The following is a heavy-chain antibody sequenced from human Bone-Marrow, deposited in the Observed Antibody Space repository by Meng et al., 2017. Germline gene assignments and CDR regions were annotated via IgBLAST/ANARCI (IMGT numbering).Heavy chain of an antibody. CDR1: GGSFSRYY. Sequence: SETLSLTCAVSGGSFSRYYWTWIRQPPGKGLEWIGEIYHSGGTNYNPSLKSRVSISVDTSKNQFSLKLSSVTAADTAVYYCAKDLAYSSGWPSYFDYWGQGTLVTVSS. CDR3: AKDLAYSSGWPSYFDY. V-gene: IGHV4-34*01. J-gene: IGHJ4*02. CDR2: IYHSGGT. D-gene: IGHD6-19*01.